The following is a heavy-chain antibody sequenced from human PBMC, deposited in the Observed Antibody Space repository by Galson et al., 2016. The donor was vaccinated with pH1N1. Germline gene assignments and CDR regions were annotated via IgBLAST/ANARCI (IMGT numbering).Heavy chain of an antibody. J-gene: IGHJ6*02. V-gene: IGHV3-72*01. CDR2: SRKRVNIYTT. Sequence: SLRLSCAASGFTFSGQQMDWVRQAPGKGLEWVGRSRKRVNIYTTEYATSVQGRFTISRDDVKKSLYLEMNSLKPEDTAGYYCARVLEGGVDGWGQGTSVTVSS. CDR1: GFTFSGQQ. CDR3: ARVLEGGVDG.